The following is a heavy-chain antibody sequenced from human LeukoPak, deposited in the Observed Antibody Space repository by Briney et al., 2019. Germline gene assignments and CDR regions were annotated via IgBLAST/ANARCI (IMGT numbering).Heavy chain of an antibody. J-gene: IGHJ6*02. V-gene: IGHV5-51*01. D-gene: IGHD3-10*01. Sequence: GESLKISCKGSGYRFPTSWIAWVRQMPGKGFEWMGVIYPDDPDTIYNPSFEGQVTFSVDKSISTAYLQWRSLKASDTAIYYCARGAYGSGSSYNFYGMDVWGQGTPVAVSS. CDR2: IYPDDPDT. CDR1: GYRFPTSW. CDR3: ARGAYGSGSSYNFYGMDV.